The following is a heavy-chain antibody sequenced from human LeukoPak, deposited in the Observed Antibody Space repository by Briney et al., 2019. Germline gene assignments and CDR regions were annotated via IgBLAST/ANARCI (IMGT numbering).Heavy chain of an antibody. Sequence: PVKVSCKASGGTFSSYAISWVRQAPGQGLEWMGGIIPIFGTANYAQKFQGRVTITADESTSTAYMELSSLRSEDTAVYYCARVFGWFGEPRLYYFDYWGQGTLVTVSS. V-gene: IGHV1-69*13. J-gene: IGHJ4*02. CDR3: ARVFGWFGEPRLYYFDY. CDR1: GGTFSSYA. CDR2: IIPIFGTA. D-gene: IGHD3-10*01.